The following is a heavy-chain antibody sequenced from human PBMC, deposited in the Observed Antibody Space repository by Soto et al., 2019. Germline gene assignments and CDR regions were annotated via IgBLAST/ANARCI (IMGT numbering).Heavy chain of an antibody. V-gene: IGHV3-23*01. CDR3: AKSRITMIVVVINDAFDI. D-gene: IGHD3-22*01. CDR2: ISGSGGST. CDR1: GFTFSSYA. Sequence: LRLSCAASGFTFSSYAMSWVHQAPGKGLEWVSAISGSGGSTYYADSVKGRFTISRDNSKNTLYLQMNSLRAEDTAVYYCAKSRITMIVVVINDAFDIWGQGTMVTVSS. J-gene: IGHJ3*02.